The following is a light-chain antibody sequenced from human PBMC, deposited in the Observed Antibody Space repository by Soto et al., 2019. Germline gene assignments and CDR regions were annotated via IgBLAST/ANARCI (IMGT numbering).Light chain of an antibody. J-gene: IGLJ2*01. CDR1: SSDVGAYNY. V-gene: IGLV2-14*01. CDR2: DVT. CDR3: SSYTRSTTLVV. Sequence: QSALTQPASVSGSPGQSITISCTGTSSDVGAYNYVSWYQQHPGKAPKLMIYDVTNRPSGVSSRFSGSKSGNTASLTISGLQPEGEADYYCSSYTRSTTLVVFGGGTKLTVL.